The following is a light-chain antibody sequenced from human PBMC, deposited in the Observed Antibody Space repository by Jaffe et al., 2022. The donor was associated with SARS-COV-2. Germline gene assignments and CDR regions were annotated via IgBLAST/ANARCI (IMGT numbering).Light chain of an antibody. Sequence: EIVLTQSPGTLSLSVGERATLSCRASQSVSSSYLAWYQQKPGQAPRLLIYGAFIRATGIPDRFSGSGSGTDFTLTISGLEPEDFAIYYCQHYGNLPSPWTFGQGTKVETK. CDR2: GAF. J-gene: IGKJ1*01. CDR3: QHYGNLPSPWT. CDR1: QSVSSSY. V-gene: IGKV3-20*01.